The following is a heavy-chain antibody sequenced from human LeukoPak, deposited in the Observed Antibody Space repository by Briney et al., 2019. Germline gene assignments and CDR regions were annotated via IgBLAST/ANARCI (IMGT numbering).Heavy chain of an antibody. CDR2: INSDGSST. J-gene: IGHJ5*02. CDR1: GFTFSSYW. D-gene: IGHD3-10*01. V-gene: IGHV3-74*01. CDR3: ARDRSQEFDP. Sequence: LSGGSLRLSCAASGFTFSSYWMHWVRQAPGKGLVWVSRINSDGSSTSYADSVKGRFSISRDNSKNTLYLQMNRLRADDTAVYYCARDRSQEFDPWGQGTLVTVSS.